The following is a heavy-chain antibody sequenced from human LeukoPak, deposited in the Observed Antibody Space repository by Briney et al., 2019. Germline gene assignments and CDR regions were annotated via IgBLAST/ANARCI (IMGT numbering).Heavy chain of an antibody. V-gene: IGHV3-13*04. D-gene: IGHD6-13*01. CDR2: IGTAGDT. J-gene: IGHJ4*02. Sequence: GGSLRLSCAAPGFTFSSYDMHWVRQATGKGLEWVSAIGTAGDTYYPGSVKGRFTISRENAKNSLYLQMNSLRAGDTAVYYCARRAAAGTCDYWGQGTLVTVSS. CDR1: GFTFSSYD. CDR3: ARRAAAGTCDY.